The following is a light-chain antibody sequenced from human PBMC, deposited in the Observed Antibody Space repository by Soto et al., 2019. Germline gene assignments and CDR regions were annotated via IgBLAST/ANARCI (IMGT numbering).Light chain of an antibody. J-gene: IGKJ5*01. CDR2: DAS. CDR3: QQYNGYSIT. Sequence: DIQMTESPSSLSASVVDIFTITGRASQDISSWLAWYQQKPGKAPKFLIYDASSLESGVPSRFSGSGSGTEFTLTISSLQPDDFATYYCQQYNGYSITFGQGTRLEIK. CDR1: QDISSW. V-gene: IGKV1-5*01.